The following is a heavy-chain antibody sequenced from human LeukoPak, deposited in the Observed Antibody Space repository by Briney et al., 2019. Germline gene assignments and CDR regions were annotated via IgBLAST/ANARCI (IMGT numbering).Heavy chain of an antibody. CDR2: IQNDASTE. CDR1: GFIFSHYG. Sequence: GGSLRLSCAASGFIFSHYGMHWVRQAPGKGLEWVAVIQNDASTENFADSVKGRFTISRDNSKNTVFLQMNSLRVEDTAVYYCARELSQIVWGGLNYGGQGTLVTVSS. CDR3: ARELSQIVWGGLNY. V-gene: IGHV3-33*05. D-gene: IGHD2-21*01. J-gene: IGHJ4*02.